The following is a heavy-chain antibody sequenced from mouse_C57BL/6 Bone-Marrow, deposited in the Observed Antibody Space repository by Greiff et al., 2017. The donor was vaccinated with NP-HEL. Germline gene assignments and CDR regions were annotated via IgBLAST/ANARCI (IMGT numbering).Heavy chain of an antibody. V-gene: IGHV1-81*01. CDR1: GCTFTSYG. CDR3: ARWTAWFAY. J-gene: IGHJ3*01. Sequence: QVQLQQSGAELARPGASVKLSCKASGCTFTSYGISWVKQRTGQGLEWIGEIYPRSGNTYYNEKFKGKATLTADKSSSTAYMELRSLTSEDSAVYFCARWTAWFAYWGQGTLVTVSA. CDR2: IYPRSGNT.